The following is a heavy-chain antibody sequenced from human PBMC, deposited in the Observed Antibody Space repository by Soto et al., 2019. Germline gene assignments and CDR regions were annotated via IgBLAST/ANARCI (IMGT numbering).Heavy chain of an antibody. D-gene: IGHD3-22*01. V-gene: IGHV4-31*03. Sequence: QVQLQESGPGLVKPSQTLSLTCTVSGGSISSGGYYWSWIRQHPGKGLEWIGYIYYSGSTYYNPSLKSRVTISVDTSKNQFSLKLSSVTAADTAVYYCARDPTLSYYDSSGYYHQAAYYFDYWGQGTLVTVSS. CDR3: ARDPTLSYYDSSGYYHQAAYYFDY. CDR2: IYYSGST. CDR1: GGSISSGGYY. J-gene: IGHJ4*02.